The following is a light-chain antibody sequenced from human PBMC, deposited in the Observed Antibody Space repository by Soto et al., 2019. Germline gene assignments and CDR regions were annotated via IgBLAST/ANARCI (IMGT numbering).Light chain of an antibody. CDR2: EVS. CDR1: SSDVGGYNY. J-gene: IGLJ2*01. CDR3: SSYTNNSPVV. V-gene: IGLV2-14*01. Sequence: QSALTQPASVSGSPGQSITISCTGTSSDVGGYNYVSWYQQHPGKAPKLMIYEVSHRPSGVSNRFSGSKSGNTASLTISGLQAEDEADYYWSSYTNNSPVVFGGGTKLTVL.